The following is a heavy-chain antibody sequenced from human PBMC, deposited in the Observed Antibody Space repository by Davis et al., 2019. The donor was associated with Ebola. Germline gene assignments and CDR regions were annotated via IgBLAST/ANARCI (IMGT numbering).Heavy chain of an antibody. CDR1: GYTFTNYW. V-gene: IGHV5-51*01. CDR2: INPGDSDT. Sequence: GEFLKISCKASGYTFTNYWVGWVRQVAGKGPEWLGIINPGDSDTRYSPSFQGHVTISADRSTNTAYLQWSNLRASDTAIYYCAKLGRSSDYFGRHFDWWGQGTLVTVSS. CDR3: AKLGRSSDYFGRHFDW. D-gene: IGHD3-22*01. J-gene: IGHJ4*02.